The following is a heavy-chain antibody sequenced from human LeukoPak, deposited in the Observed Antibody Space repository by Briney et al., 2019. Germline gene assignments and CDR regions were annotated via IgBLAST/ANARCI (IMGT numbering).Heavy chain of an antibody. CDR1: GGSISSYY. CDR3: ARVSTYSSGWYGIDY. V-gene: IGHV4-59*08. D-gene: IGHD6-19*01. Sequence: SETLSLTCTVSGGSISSYYWSWIRQPPGKGLEWIGYIYYSGSTNYNPPLKSRVTISVDTSKNQFSLKLSSVTAADTAVYYCARVSTYSSGWYGIDYWGQGTLVTVSS. J-gene: IGHJ4*02. CDR2: IYYSGST.